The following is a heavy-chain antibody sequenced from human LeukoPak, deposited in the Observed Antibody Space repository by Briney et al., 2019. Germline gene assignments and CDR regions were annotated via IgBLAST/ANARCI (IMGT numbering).Heavy chain of an antibody. J-gene: IGHJ1*01. V-gene: IGHV3-30-3*01. D-gene: IGHD3-10*01. CDR3: ARDPNYYGSGSPFY. CDR2: ISYDGSNK. Sequence: PGRSLRLSCAASGSTFSSYAMHWVRQAPGKGLEWVAVISYDGSNKYYADSVKGRFTISRDNSKNTLYLQMNSLRAEDTAVYYCARDPNYYGSGSPFYWGQGTLVTVSS. CDR1: GSTFSSYA.